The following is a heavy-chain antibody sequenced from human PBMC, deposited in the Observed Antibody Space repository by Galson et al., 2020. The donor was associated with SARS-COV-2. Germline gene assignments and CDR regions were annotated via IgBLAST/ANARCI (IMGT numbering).Heavy chain of an antibody. CDR2: IYYSGST. CDR3: AREGRYCSGGSCSDY. J-gene: IGHJ4*02. CDR1: GGSISSSSYY. V-gene: IGHV4-39*07. D-gene: IGHD2-15*01. Sequence: SETLSLTCTVSGGSISSSSYYWGWIRQPPGKGLEWIGSIYYSGSTYYNPSLKSRVTISVDTSKNQFSLKLSSVTAADTAVYYCAREGRYCSGGSCSDYWGQGTLVTVSS.